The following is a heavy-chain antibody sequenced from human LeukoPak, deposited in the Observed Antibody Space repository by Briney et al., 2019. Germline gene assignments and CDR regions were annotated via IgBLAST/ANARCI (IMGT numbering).Heavy chain of an antibody. V-gene: IGHV1-69*05. Sequence: SVKVSCKASGGTFSSYAISWARQAPGQGLEWVGGIIPIFGTANYAQKFQGRVTITTDESTSTAYMELSSLRSEDTAVYYCARDFFMITFGGAIGYWGQGTLVTVSS. CDR1: GGTFSSYA. CDR2: IIPIFGTA. J-gene: IGHJ4*02. D-gene: IGHD3-16*01. CDR3: ARDFFMITFGGAIGY.